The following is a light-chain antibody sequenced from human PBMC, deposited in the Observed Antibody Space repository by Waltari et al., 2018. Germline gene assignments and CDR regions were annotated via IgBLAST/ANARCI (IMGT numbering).Light chain of an antibody. CDR3: SSYGGRNNLI. CDR2: ELS. V-gene: IGLV2-8*01. Sequence: QSALTQPPSASGSPGQSVTISCTGTSSDIGDYNFVSWYQQHPGKAPKLMIYELSKRPSGVPDRFSGSKSGYTASLTVSGLQAEDEAEYYCSSYGGRNNLIFGGGTKLTVL. J-gene: IGLJ2*01. CDR1: SSDIGDYNF.